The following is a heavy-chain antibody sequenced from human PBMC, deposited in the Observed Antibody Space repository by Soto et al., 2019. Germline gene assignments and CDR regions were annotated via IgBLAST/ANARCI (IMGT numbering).Heavy chain of an antibody. CDR1: EGTFSTST. D-gene: IGHD2-2*01. CDR2: IIPMLTVR. CDR3: SIGTWSAETFDV. Sequence: QVHLVQSGAEVKKPGSSVKVSCKATEGTFSTSTLIWVRQAPGQGLEWMGRIIPMLTVRNSAQKFQDRVTLTADKSTSTAFMELTSLTSDDTAVYYCSIGTWSAETFDVWGQGTMVTVYS. J-gene: IGHJ3*01. V-gene: IGHV1-69*02.